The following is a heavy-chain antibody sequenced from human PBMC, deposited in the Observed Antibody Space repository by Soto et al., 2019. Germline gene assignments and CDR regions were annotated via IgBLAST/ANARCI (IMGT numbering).Heavy chain of an antibody. CDR3: ARTSAAGKYYYGMDV. J-gene: IGHJ6*02. D-gene: IGHD6-13*01. Sequence: PGESLKISCKSSGYSFTNYWIGWVRQMPGKGLEWMGIIYPGDSDTRYSPSFQGQVTISADKSISTAYLQWSSLKASDTAMYYCARTSAAGKYYYGMDVWGQGTTVTVSS. CDR2: IYPGDSDT. V-gene: IGHV5-51*01. CDR1: GYSFTNYW.